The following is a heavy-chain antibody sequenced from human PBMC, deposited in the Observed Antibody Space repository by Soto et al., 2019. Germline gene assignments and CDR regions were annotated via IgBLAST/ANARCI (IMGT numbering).Heavy chain of an antibody. CDR1: GGPISSYY. V-gene: IGHV4-59*08. CDR2: IYYSGST. Sequence: SETLSLTCTVSGGPISSYYWSWIRQPPGKGLEWIGYIYYSGSTNYNPSLKSRVTISVDTSKDQFSLKLSSVTAADTAVYYCARQILDDYGDSSWFDPWGQGTLVTVSS. CDR3: ARQILDDYGDSSWFDP. J-gene: IGHJ5*02. D-gene: IGHD4-17*01.